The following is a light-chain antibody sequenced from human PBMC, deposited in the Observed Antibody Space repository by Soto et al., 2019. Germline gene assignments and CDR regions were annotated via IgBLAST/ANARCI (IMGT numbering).Light chain of an antibody. V-gene: IGLV1-51*01. CDR2: ANN. CDR3: GTWDSSLSAVI. Sequence: QSVLTQPPSVSAAPGQKVTISCSGSSSNIGNNYVSWYQQLPGTAPKLLIHANNKRPSGIPDRFSGSKSGTSATLGITGLQTGDEADYYCGTWDSSLSAVIFGGGTKLTVL. CDR1: SSNIGNNY. J-gene: IGLJ2*01.